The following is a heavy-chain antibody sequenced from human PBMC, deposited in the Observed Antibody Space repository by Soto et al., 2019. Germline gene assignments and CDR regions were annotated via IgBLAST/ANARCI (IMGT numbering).Heavy chain of an antibody. Sequence: KSSETLSLTCTVSGGSINSADYYWSWVRQPPGKGLEWIGYIYYSGSTYLNPSLKSRGSISKDTSRNQFSLRLSSVTAADTAVYYCARAIVVTIGGMDVWGQGTTVTVSS. CDR2: IYYSGST. CDR3: ARAIVVTIGGMDV. D-gene: IGHD5-12*01. J-gene: IGHJ6*02. V-gene: IGHV4-30-4*01. CDR1: GGSINSADYY.